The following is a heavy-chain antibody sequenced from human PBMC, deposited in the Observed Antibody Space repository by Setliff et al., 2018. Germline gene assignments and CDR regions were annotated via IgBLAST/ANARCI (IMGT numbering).Heavy chain of an antibody. J-gene: IGHJ3*02. Sequence: SVKVSCKASGGTFSSYAISWVRQAPGQGLEWMGGIIPIFGTANYAQKFQGRVTITADEATSTAYMELSSLRSEDTAVYYCARDSFFGDDYSDSSGSSHAFDIWGQGTMVTVSS. V-gene: IGHV1-69*13. CDR3: ARDSFFGDDYSDSSGSSHAFDI. CDR1: GGTFSSYA. D-gene: IGHD3-22*01. CDR2: IIPIFGTA.